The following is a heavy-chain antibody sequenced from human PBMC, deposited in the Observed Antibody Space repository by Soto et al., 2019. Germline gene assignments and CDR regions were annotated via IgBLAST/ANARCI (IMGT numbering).Heavy chain of an antibody. Sequence: ASVKVSCKASGYTFTSYAMHWVRQAPGQRLEWMGWINAGNGNTKYSQKFQGRVTITRDTSASTAYMELSSLRSEDTAVYYCARDALDYYGSVFGSRSYYYYYGMDVWGQGTTVTVSS. V-gene: IGHV1-3*01. CDR1: GYTFTSYA. CDR2: INAGNGNT. J-gene: IGHJ6*02. D-gene: IGHD3-10*01. CDR3: ARDALDYYGSVFGSRSYYYYYGMDV.